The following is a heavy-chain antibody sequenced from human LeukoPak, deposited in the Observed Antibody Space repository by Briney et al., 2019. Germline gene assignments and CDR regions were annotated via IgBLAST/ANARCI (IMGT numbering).Heavy chain of an antibody. D-gene: IGHD3-3*01. CDR2: ISAYNGNT. J-gene: IGHJ6*03. V-gene: IGHV1-18*01. CDR3: ARYDFPYYMDV. CDR1: GYTFTSYG. Sequence: ASVKVSCKASGYTFTSYGISWVRQAPGQGLEWMGWISAYNGNTNYAQKLQGRVTMTTDTSTSTAYVELSSLRSDDTAVYYCARYDFPYYMDVWGKGTTVTVSS.